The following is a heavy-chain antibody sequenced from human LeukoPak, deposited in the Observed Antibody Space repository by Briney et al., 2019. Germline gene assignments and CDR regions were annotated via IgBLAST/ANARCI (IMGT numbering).Heavy chain of an antibody. CDR1: GGSVSQSSYY. V-gene: IGHV4-39*07. D-gene: IGHD2-8*01. CDR3: ARIGNNVGYYYYYFMDV. CDR2: IYYAGNT. Sequence: SETLSLTCSVSGGSVSQSSYYWARIRQSPRKGLEWIATIYYAGNTHYNPSLRSRVTISMDMSKNHFSLKLSSVTAADTAVYYCARIGNNVGYYYYYFMDVWGKGTTVTVSS. J-gene: IGHJ6*03.